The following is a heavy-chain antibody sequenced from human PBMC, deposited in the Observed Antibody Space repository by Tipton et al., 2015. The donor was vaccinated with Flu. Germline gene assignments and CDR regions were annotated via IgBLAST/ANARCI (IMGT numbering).Heavy chain of an antibody. Sequence: LRLSCAVYGGSFSGYYWSWIRQHPGKGLEWIAYTSYSGSTFYNPPLKSRVTTSLDTSKNQFSLKVSSVTAADTAVYYCARRGYGDYAPIDYWGQGTLVTVSS. CDR3: ARRGYGDYAPIDY. V-gene: IGHV4-31*02. J-gene: IGHJ4*02. D-gene: IGHD4-17*01. CDR1: GGSFSGYY. CDR2: TSYSGST.